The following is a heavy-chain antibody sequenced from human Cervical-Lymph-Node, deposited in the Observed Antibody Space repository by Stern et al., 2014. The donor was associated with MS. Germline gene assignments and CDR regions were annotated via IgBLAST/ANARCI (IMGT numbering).Heavy chain of an antibody. CDR3: AHRLGEKQSFDY. CDR2: IYWDDDK. D-gene: IGHD3-10*01. CDR1: GFSLSTSGVG. V-gene: IGHV2-5*02. Sequence: QVTLRESGPTLVKPTQTLTLTCTFSGFSLSTSGVGVGWIRQPPGKALEWLALIYWDDDKRYSPSLKSMLTITKDTSKNQVVLTMTNMDPVDTATYYCAHRLGEKQSFDYWGQGTLVTVSS. J-gene: IGHJ4*02.